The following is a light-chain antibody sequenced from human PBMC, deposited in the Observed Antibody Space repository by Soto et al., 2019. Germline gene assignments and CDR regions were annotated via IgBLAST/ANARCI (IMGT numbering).Light chain of an antibody. CDR2: RNN. CDR3: AAWDDSLSGSYA. V-gene: IGLV1-47*01. Sequence: QSVLTQPPSASGTPGQRVTISCSGSSSNIGSNYVYWYQQLPGTAPKLLIYRNNQRPSGVPDRFSGSKSGTSASLAISGLRSEDEADYYCAAWDDSLSGSYAFGTGTQLTVL. J-gene: IGLJ1*01. CDR1: SSNIGSNY.